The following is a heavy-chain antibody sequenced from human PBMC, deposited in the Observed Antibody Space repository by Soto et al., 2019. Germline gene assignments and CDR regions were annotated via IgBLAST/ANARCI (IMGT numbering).Heavy chain of an antibody. CDR1: GYTFTSYA. CDR2: INAGNGNT. CDR3: ASNGITGTPYYYYYYGMDV. D-gene: IGHD1-20*01. V-gene: IGHV1-3*01. J-gene: IGHJ6*02. Sequence: ASVKVSCKASGYTFTSYAMHWVRQAPGQRLEWMGWINAGNGNTKYSQKFQGRVTITRDTSASTAYMELSSLRSEDTAVYYCASNGITGTPYYYYYYGMDVWGQGTTVTVSS.